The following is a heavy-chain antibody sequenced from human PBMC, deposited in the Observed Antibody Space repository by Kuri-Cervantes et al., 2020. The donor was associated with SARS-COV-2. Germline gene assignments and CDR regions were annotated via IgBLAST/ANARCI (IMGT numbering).Heavy chain of an antibody. CDR2: IYYSGST. V-gene: IGHV4-59*01. CDR3: ARDSPEYSSSSSVPFDY. CDR1: GGSISSYY. Sequence: SETLSLTCTVSGGSISSYYWSWIRQPPGKGLEWIGYIYYSGSTNYNPSLKSRVTISVDTSKNQFSLKLNSVTAADTAVYYCARDSPEYSSSSSVPFDYWGQGTLVTVSS. J-gene: IGHJ4*02. D-gene: IGHD6-6*01.